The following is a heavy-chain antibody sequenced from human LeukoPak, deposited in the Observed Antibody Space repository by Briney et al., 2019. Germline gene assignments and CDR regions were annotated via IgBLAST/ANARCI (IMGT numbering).Heavy chain of an antibody. J-gene: IGHJ3*02. V-gene: IGHV4-59*01. CDR3: ARAPRYYDSSGYYSAHAFDI. Sequence: SETLSLTCTVSGGSISSFYWSWIRQPPGKGLEWIGYIYYSGSTNYNPSLKSRLTISVDTSKNQFSLKLSSVTAADTAVYYCARAPRYYDSSGYYSAHAFDIWGQGTMVTVSS. CDR1: GGSISSFY. D-gene: IGHD3-22*01. CDR2: IYYSGST.